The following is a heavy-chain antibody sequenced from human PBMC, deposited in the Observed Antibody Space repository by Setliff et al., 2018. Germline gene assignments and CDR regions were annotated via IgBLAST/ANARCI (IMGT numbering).Heavy chain of an antibody. CDR1: GYSFAKYA. CDR2: INAGNGNT. J-gene: IGHJ3*02. CDR3: AREALPLVREEAFYI. D-gene: IGHD2-2*01. V-gene: IGHV1-3*01. Sequence: WASVKVSCKASGYSFAKYALHWVRQAPGQRLEWMGWINAGNGNTKYSQNFQGRVTITRDTSASTAYVELSSLRSEDTAVYYCAREALPLVREEAFYIWGQGTMVTVSS.